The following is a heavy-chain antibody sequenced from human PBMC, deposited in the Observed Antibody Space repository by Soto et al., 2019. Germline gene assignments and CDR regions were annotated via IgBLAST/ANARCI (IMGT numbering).Heavy chain of an antibody. J-gene: IGHJ4*02. CDR3: AKAGRGGIRTAMVKGVNFDY. CDR2: ISGSGGST. V-gene: IGHV3-23*01. CDR1: GFTFSSYA. D-gene: IGHD5-18*01. Sequence: GGSLRLSCAASGFTFSSYAMSWVRQAPGKGLEWVSAISGSGGSTYYADSVKGRFTISRDNSKNTLYLQMNSLRAEDTAVYYCAKAGRGGIRTAMVKGVNFDYWGQGTLVTVSS.